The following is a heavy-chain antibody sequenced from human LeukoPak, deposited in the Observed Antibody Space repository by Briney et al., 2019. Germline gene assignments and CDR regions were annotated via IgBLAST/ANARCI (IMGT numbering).Heavy chain of an antibody. CDR2: IYYSGST. CDR1: GGSISSSSYY. V-gene: IGHV4-39*01. D-gene: IGHD5-24*01. Sequence: PSETLSLTCTVSGGSISSSSYYWGWIRQPPGKGLEWIGSIYYSGSTYYNPSLKSRVTISVDTSKNQFSLKLSSVTAADTAVYYCARHFRGIDYWGQGTLVTVSS. CDR3: ARHFRGIDY. J-gene: IGHJ4*02.